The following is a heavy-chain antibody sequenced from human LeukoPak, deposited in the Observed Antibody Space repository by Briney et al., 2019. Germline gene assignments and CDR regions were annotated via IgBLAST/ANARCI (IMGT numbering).Heavy chain of an antibody. CDR3: AKDSADGGIDY. CDR1: GFTFDDYA. Sequence: GESLRLSCAASGFTFDDYAMHWVRQAPGKGLEWVSGISWNSGSIGYADSVKGRFTISRDNAKNSLYLQMNSLRAEDTALYYCAKDSADGGIDYWGQGTLVTVSS. D-gene: IGHD3-16*01. CDR2: ISWNSGSI. V-gene: IGHV3-9*01. J-gene: IGHJ4*02.